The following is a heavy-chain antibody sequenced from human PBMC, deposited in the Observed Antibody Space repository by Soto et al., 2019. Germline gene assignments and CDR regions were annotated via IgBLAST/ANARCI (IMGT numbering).Heavy chain of an antibody. Sequence: QVQLVQSGAEVKKPGSSVKVSCKASGGTFSSYAISWVRQAPGQGLGWMGGIIPIFGTANYEQKFQGRVTITADESTSTAYMELSSLRSEDTAVYYCASRGYSGYDYWFDPWGQGTLVTVSS. CDR1: GGTFSSYA. CDR3: ASRGYSGYDYWFDP. CDR2: IIPIFGTA. D-gene: IGHD5-12*01. V-gene: IGHV1-69*01. J-gene: IGHJ5*02.